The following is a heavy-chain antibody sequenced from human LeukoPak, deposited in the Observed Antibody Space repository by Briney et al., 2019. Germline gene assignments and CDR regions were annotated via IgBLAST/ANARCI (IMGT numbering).Heavy chain of an antibody. V-gene: IGHV3-7*05. CDR2: IKKDGSEK. J-gene: IGHJ6*02. Sequence: GGSLRLSCAASGFTFSNYWMSWVRGTPGKGLEWVANIKKDGSEKYYVDSVKGRFTISRDNAKNALYLQMNSLRAEDTAVYYCAREAPVVPAGTSYYGMDVWGQGTTVTVSS. D-gene: IGHD2-2*01. CDR3: AREAPVVPAGTSYYGMDV. CDR1: GFTFSNYW.